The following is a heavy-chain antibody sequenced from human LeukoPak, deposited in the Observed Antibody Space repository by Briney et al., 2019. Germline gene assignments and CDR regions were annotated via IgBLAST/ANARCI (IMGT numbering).Heavy chain of an antibody. Sequence: ASVKVSCKASGYTFTSYAMNWVRQAPGQGLEWMGWINTNTGNPTYAQGFTGRFVFSLDISVSTAYLQISSLKAEDTAVYYCARSVSTVVVPAAMSFDYWGKGTTVTVSS. V-gene: IGHV7-4-1*02. CDR3: ARSVSTVVVPAAMSFDY. CDR2: INTNTGNP. J-gene: IGHJ6*04. CDR1: GYTFTSYA. D-gene: IGHD2-2*01.